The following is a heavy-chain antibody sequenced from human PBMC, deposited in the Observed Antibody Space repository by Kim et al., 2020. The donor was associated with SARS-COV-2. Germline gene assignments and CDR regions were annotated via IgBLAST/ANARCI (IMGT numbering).Heavy chain of an antibody. CDR2: INPSGCST. CDR1: GYTFTSYY. J-gene: IGHJ4*02. CDR3: ARAMVRGVIVYYFDY. V-gene: IGHV1-46*01. Sequence: ASVKVSCKASGYTFTSYYMHWVRQAPGQGLEWRGIINPSGCSTSYAQKFQGRVTMTRDTSTSTVYMELSSLRSEDTAVYYCARAMVRGVIVYYFDYWGQGTLVTVSS. D-gene: IGHD3-10*01.